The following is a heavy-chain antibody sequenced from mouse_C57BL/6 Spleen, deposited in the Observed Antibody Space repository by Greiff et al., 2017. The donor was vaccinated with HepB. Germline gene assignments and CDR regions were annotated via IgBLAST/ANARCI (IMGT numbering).Heavy chain of an antibody. J-gene: IGHJ4*01. Sequence: VMLVESGPELVKPGASVKISCKASGYAFSSSWMNWVKQRPGKGLEWIGRIYPGDGDTNYNGKFKGKATLTADKSSSTAYMQLSSLTSEDSAVYFCARRGRSYPYYAMDYWGQGTSVTVSS. CDR1: GYAFSSSW. CDR2: IYPGDGDT. D-gene: IGHD1-1*01. V-gene: IGHV1-82*01. CDR3: ARRGRSYPYYAMDY.